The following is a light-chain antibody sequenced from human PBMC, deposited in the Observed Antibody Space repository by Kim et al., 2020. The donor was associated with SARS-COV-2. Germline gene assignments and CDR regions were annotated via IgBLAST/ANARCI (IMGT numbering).Light chain of an antibody. J-gene: IGKJ4*01. CDR3: QHYGSSP. CDR2: GAS. CDR1: QTISGTY. Sequence: EIVLTQSPAILSLSPGERATLSCRASQTISGTYIAWYQQRPGQAPRLLIFGASSRATGIPARFSGGGSGTDFTLTISRLEPEDFAVYFCQHYGSSPFGGGTKLEI. V-gene: IGKV3-20*01.